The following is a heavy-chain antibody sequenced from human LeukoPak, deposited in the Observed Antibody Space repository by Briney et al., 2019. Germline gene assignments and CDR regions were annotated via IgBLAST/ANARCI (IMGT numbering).Heavy chain of an antibody. CDR2: IYSGGST. D-gene: IGHD3-9*01. Sequence: PGGSLRLSCAASGFTVSSNYMSWVRQAPGKGLEWVSVIYSGGSTYYADSAKGRFTISRHNSKNTLYLQMNSLRAEDTAVYYCARGHYDILTGDGGMDVWGQGTTVTVSS. V-gene: IGHV3-53*04. CDR3: ARGHYDILTGDGGMDV. J-gene: IGHJ6*02. CDR1: GFTVSSNY.